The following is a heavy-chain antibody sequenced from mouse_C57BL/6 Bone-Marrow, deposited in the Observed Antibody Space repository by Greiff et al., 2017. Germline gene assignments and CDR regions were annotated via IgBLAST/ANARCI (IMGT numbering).Heavy chain of an antibody. Sequence: EVKLMESGGGLVQPKGSLKLSCAASGFSFNTYAMNWVRQAPGKGLEWVARIRSKSNNYATYYADSVKDRFTISRDDSESMLYLQMNNLKTEDTAMYYCVRHEGWLLDWYFDVWGTGTTVTVSS. CDR2: IRSKSNNYAT. V-gene: IGHV10-1*01. CDR1: GFSFNTYA. D-gene: IGHD2-3*01. J-gene: IGHJ1*03. CDR3: VRHEGWLLDWYFDV.